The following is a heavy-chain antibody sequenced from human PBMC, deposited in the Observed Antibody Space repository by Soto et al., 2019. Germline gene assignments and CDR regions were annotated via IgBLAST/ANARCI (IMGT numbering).Heavy chain of an antibody. V-gene: IGHV6-1*01. CDR3: AREGSSTWTYYFGF. D-gene: IGHD6-13*01. Sequence: SQTLSLTCAISGDSVSSNSAAWNWVRQSPSRGLEWLGRTKYGSKWYNDYATSVKSRIIINADTSKNQFSLQLNSVTPEDTAVYYCAREGSSTWTYYFGFWGQGILVTVSS. CDR1: GDSVSSNSAA. J-gene: IGHJ4*02. CDR2: TKYGSKWYN.